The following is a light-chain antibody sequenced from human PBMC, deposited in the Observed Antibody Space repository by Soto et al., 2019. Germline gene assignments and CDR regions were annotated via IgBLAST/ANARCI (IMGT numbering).Light chain of an antibody. CDR1: QSVGIN. Sequence: ELFMTKSPSIVSLSPLERSTLSFRASQSVGINVAWYQQKPGQAPRLLIYGASTRATGSPDRFSASGSATEFTLTISSLQSEDFAVYYCQQYNDWPRTFGQGTKVDIK. CDR3: QQYNDWPRT. CDR2: GAS. V-gene: IGKV3-15*01. J-gene: IGKJ1*01.